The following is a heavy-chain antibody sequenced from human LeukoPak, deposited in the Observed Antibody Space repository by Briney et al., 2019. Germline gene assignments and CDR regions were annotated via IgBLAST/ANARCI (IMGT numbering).Heavy chain of an antibody. CDR3: ARGVRIAVAAPHLNY. CDR2: IDHSGST. CDR1: GGSFSGYH. V-gene: IGHV4-34*01. J-gene: IGHJ4*02. Sequence: SETLSLTCAVYGGSFSGYHWNWIRQPPGKGLEWIGEIDHSGSTNYNPSLKSRVAISVDTSKNQFSLNLSSATAADTAVYFCARGVRIAVAAPHLNYWGQGTLVTVSS. D-gene: IGHD6-19*01.